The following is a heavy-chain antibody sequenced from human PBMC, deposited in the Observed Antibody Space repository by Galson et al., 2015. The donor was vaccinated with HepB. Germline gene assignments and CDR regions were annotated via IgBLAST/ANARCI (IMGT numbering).Heavy chain of an antibody. CDR1: GFTFSDYY. CDR2: ISSSSSYT. Sequence: SLRLSCAASGFTFSDYYMSWIRQAPGKGLEWVSYISSSSSYTNYADSVKGRFTISRDNAKNSLYLQMNSLRAEDAAVYYCARCTKEEGVWELRPLDAFDIWGQGTMVTVSS. D-gene: IGHD1-26*01. V-gene: IGHV3-11*06. CDR3: ARCTKEEGVWELRPLDAFDI. J-gene: IGHJ3*02.